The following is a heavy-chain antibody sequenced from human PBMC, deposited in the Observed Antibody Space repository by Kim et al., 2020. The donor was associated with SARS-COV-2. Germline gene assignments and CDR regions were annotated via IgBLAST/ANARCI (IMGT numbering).Heavy chain of an antibody. V-gene: IGHV4-39*01. Sequence: WKTLSLTCTVSGGSISSSSYYWGWIRQPPGKGLEWIGSIYYSGSTYYNPSLKSRVTISVDTSKNQFSLKLSSVTAADTAVHYCAVEAPDSGYDWGDDAFDIWGQGTMVTVSS. CDR3: AVEAPDSGYDWGDDAFDI. J-gene: IGHJ3*02. CDR1: GGSISSSSYY. D-gene: IGHD5-12*01. CDR2: IYYSGST.